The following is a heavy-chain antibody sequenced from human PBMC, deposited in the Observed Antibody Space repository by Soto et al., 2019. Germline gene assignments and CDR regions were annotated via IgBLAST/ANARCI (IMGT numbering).Heavy chain of an antibody. CDR2: ASPLSATT. CDR1: ASTFTGYG. Sequence: QAQLVQSGAEVKEPGASVKVSCKASASTFTGYGITWVRQAPGQGLEWMGWASPLSATTNDAPKLQGRVTMTTDTSTNMAYMELRGLRSEDMAVYYCARGGTAEADFWGQGTLVTVSS. D-gene: IGHD2-21*02. CDR3: ARGGTAEADF. J-gene: IGHJ4*02. V-gene: IGHV1-18*03.